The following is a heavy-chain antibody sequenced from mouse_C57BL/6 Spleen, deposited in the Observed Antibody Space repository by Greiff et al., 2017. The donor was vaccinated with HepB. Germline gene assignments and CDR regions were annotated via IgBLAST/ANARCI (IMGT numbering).Heavy chain of an antibody. J-gene: IGHJ3*01. CDR2: ISDGGSYT. CDR1: GFTFSSYA. Sequence: EVQLVESGGGLVKPGGSLKLSCAASGFTFSSYAMSWVRQTPEKRLEWVATISDGGSYTYYPDNVKGRFTISRDNAKKNLYLQMSHLKSEDTAMYYCARDTRTALFAYWGQGTLVTVSA. V-gene: IGHV5-4*01. CDR3: ARDTRTALFAY.